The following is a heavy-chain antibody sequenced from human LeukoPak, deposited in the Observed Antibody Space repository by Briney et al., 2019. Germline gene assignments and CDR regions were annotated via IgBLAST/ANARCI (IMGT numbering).Heavy chain of an antibody. Sequence: QPGRSLRLSCPASGFTFSSYGMHWVRQAPGKGLEWVAVIWYDGSNKYYADSVKGRFTISRDNSKNTLYLQMNSLRAEDTAVYYCARSLGSGSYPADYWGQGTLVTVSS. CDR3: ARSLGSGSYPADY. CDR1: GFTFSSYG. CDR2: IWYDGSNK. V-gene: IGHV3-33*01. J-gene: IGHJ4*02. D-gene: IGHD3-10*02.